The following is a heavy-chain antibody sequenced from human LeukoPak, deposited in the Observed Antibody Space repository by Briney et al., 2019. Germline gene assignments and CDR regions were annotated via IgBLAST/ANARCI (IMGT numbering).Heavy chain of an antibody. Sequence: GGSLRLSCAASGFTFSSYAVSWVRQAPGKGLEWVSAISGSGGSTYYADSVKGRFTISRDNSKNTLYLQMNSLRAEDTAVYYCAKSIVGATNYYFDYWGQGTLVTVSS. D-gene: IGHD1-26*01. CDR3: AKSIVGATNYYFDY. CDR2: ISGSGGST. V-gene: IGHV3-23*01. CDR1: GFTFSSYA. J-gene: IGHJ4*02.